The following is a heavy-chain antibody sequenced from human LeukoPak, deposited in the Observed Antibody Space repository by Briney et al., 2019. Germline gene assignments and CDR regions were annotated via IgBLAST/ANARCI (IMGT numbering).Heavy chain of an antibody. CDR1: GFTFSRYS. CDR2: ISSKNVI. D-gene: IGHD3-3*01. CDR3: ARPLESYYYMDV. J-gene: IGHJ6*03. Sequence: GGSLRLSCAASGFTFSRYSMNWVRQAPGKGLEWVSYISSKNVIYYADSVKGRFTISRDNAKNSLYQQMNSLRAEDTAVYYCARPLESYYYMDVWGKGTTVTVSS. V-gene: IGHV3-48*04.